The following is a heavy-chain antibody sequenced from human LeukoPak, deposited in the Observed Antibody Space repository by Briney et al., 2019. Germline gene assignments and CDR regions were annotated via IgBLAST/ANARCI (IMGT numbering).Heavy chain of an antibody. CDR3: ARDSKQWLVRYMDV. V-gene: IGHV1-2*02. D-gene: IGHD6-19*01. J-gene: IGHJ6*03. CDR2: INPNSGGT. Sequence: ASVKISCKTSGYTFTGYYIHWVRQAPGQGLEWMGWINPNSGGTNYAQKFQGRVTMTRDTSISTAYMELSRLRSDDTAVYYCARDSKQWLVRYMDVWGKGTTVTVSS. CDR1: GYTFTGYY.